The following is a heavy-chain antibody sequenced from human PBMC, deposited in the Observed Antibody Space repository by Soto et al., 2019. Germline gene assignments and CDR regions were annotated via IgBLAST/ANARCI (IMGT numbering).Heavy chain of an antibody. CDR1: GFTLSRND. CDR2: TGTRDDT. V-gene: IGHV3-13*01. CDR3: TKAAGIEMAAMRHFDV. D-gene: IGHD6-19*01. Sequence: EVQRVESGGGLVQPGGSLRLSCAASGFTLSRNDMHWVRQVTGKGLEWVSVTGTRDDTYYSDSVKGRFTISRDNAKNSLYLHMLYLRAWGIALYYCTKAAGIEMAAMRHFDVWGRGTLVTVSS. J-gene: IGHJ2*01.